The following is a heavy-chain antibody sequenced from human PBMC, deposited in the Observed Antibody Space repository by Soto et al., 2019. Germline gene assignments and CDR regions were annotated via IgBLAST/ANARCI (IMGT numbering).Heavy chain of an antibody. D-gene: IGHD3-3*01. CDR3: VTSPDYNFWSGYFFFEH. CDR1: GYTFTSYW. J-gene: IGHJ4*02. V-gene: IGHV5-51*01. CDR2: IYPGDSDT. Sequence: GESLKISCKGSGYTFTSYWIGLVRQMPGKGLEWMGTIYPGDSDTRYSPSFQGQVTISVDKSISTAYLQWSSLKVSDTAMYYCVTSPDYNFWSGYFFFEHWGQGALVTVSS.